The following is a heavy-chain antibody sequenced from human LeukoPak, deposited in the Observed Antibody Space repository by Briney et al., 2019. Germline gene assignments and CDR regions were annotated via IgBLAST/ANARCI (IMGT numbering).Heavy chain of an antibody. CDR2: VTPDNDKT. V-gene: IGHV1-8*03. CDR1: GYTPNTFD. CDR3: ARGRRLRGVTSRPIYYDYFMAV. J-gene: IGHJ6*03. D-gene: IGHD3-10*01. Sequence: ASVKLSCKASGYTPNTFDINWVPQSTGQGPEWMGGVTPDNDKTVYAPKFQGRVSISSNNSINTAYMEFSGLKSDDTAVYYCARGRRLRGVTSRPIYYDYFMAVWGGGTTVTGS.